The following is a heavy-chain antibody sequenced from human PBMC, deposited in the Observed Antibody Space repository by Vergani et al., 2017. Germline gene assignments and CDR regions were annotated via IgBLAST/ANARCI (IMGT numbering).Heavy chain of an antibody. CDR1: GSDFSSYI. D-gene: IGHD3-10*01. J-gene: IGHJ6*02. CDR2: VSTGTKSQ. CDR3: ARDRYYLGSGSCPYFYYYGLDV. Sequence: QLLESGGGWVQPGGSLRLSCVVSGSDFSSYIMNWVRQAPGKGLEWVSFVSTGTKSQSYAESVKGRFTISRDSAKNSLYLQMNSLRAEDTGVYYCARDRYYLGSGSCPYFYYYGLDVWGQGTAVTVSS. V-gene: IGHV3-48*01.